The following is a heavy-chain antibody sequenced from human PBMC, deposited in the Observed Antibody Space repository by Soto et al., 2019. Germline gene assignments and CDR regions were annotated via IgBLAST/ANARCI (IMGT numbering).Heavy chain of an antibody. V-gene: IGHV1-3*01. CDR3: ARADFWSGYYGGYYFDY. CDR1: GYTFTSYA. CDR2: INAGNGNT. D-gene: IGHD3-3*01. Sequence: QVQLVQSGAEVKKPGASVKVSCKASGYTFTSYAMHWVRQAPGQRLEWMGWINAGNGNTKYSQKFQGRVTITRDISASTAYMELSSLRSEDTAVYYCARADFWSGYYGGYYFDYWGQGTLVTVSS. J-gene: IGHJ4*02.